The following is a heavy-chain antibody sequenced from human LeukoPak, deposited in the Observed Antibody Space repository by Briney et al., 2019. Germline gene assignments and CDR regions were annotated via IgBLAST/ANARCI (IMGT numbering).Heavy chain of an antibody. V-gene: IGHV3-53*01. CDR3: GSRSP. J-gene: IGHJ5*02. CDR1: GFAVSRDY. CDR2: IYSGGKT. Sequence: TGGSLRLSCAASGFAVSRDYMSWIRQAPGKGLAWVSIIYSGGKTNYADSVKGRFTISRDNSKNAVYLQMNSLRAEDTAVSYCGSRSPCGQGTLVTVSS.